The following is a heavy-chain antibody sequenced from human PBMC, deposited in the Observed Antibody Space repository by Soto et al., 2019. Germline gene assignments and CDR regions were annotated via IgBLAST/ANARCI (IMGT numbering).Heavy chain of an antibody. CDR2: ISNDGRNK. D-gene: IGHD3-22*01. V-gene: IGHV3-30*18. CDR3: AKEYYYDSSGYTYYNYYGMDV. Sequence: GGSLRLSCAASGFTFDDYGMSWVRQAPGKGLEWVAVISNDGRNKYYADSVKGRFTISRDNSKNMLYLQMNSLRVEDTAVYYCAKEYYYDSSGYTYYNYYGMDVWGQGTTVTVSS. CDR1: GFTFDDYG. J-gene: IGHJ6*02.